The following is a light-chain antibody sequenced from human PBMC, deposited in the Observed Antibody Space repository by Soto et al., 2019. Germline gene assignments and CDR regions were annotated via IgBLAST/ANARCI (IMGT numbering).Light chain of an antibody. J-gene: IGLJ3*02. CDR2: DVS. Sequence: QSALTQPASLSGSPGQSITISCTGTSSDIGSYDYVSWYQQHPGKAPKLMIFDVSYRPSAISDRFSGSESGNTASLTISGLQPEDEADYYCSSYGASSTLFGGGTKVTVL. CDR1: SSDIGSYDY. V-gene: IGLV2-14*03. CDR3: SSYGASSTL.